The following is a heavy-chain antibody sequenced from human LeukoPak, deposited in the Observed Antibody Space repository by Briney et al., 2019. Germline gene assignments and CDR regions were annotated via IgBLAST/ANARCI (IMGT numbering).Heavy chain of an antibody. CDR1: GFTFSNSD. J-gene: IGHJ5*02. Sequence: GGSLRLSCATSGFTFSNSDMNWVRQAPGKGREWLSSITTSSSYIYYAESVRGRFTISRDNAKNSLYLQMDNLRAEDTAVYYCARSGCPGGSCYLRYSWLDLWGRGTLVTVSS. V-gene: IGHV3-21*01. CDR3: ARSGCPGGSCYLRYSWLDL. D-gene: IGHD2-15*01. CDR2: ITTSSSYI.